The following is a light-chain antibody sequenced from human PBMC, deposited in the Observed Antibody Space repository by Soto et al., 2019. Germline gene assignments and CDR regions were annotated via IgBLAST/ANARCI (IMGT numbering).Light chain of an antibody. CDR3: QQYSSSSEWT. CDR2: AAS. V-gene: IGKV1-17*01. CDR1: QAIRYD. Sequence: DIQMTQSPSSLSASVGDRVTITCRASQAIRYDLGWYQHKPGKAPKLLIYAASNLQSGVPSRFSGSGSGTEFTLTISSLQPDDFATYYCQQYSSSSEWTFGQGTKVDIK. J-gene: IGKJ1*01.